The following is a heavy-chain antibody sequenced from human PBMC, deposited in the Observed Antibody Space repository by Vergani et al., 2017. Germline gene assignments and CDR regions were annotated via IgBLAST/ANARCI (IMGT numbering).Heavy chain of an antibody. Sequence: QVQLVQSGAEVKKPGSSVKVSCKASGGPFKNSAFSWVRQVPGQGLEWMGRIITFFGTTDYAQKFQGRVTITADESTSTAYMELSSLRSEDTAVYYCARRSSSSLGYYYVDFWGKGTTVTVSS. D-gene: IGHD6-6*01. CDR3: ARRSSSSLGYYYVDF. V-gene: IGHV1-69*13. CDR2: IITFFGTT. J-gene: IGHJ6*03. CDR1: GGPFKNSA.